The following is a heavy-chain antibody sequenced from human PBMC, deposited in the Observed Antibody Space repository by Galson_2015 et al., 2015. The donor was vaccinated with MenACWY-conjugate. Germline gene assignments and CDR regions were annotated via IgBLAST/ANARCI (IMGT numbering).Heavy chain of an antibody. CDR1: GSSFSSYA. D-gene: IGHD3/OR15-3a*01. Sequence: SLRLSCAASGSSFSSYAMGWVRQAPGKGLEWVSAIIASGATAFYADSVKGRFTISRDNSKNTLYLQMNSLGAEDTAVYYCTKVLWTAFSRYFDSWGQGTLVTVSS. V-gene: IGHV3-23*01. J-gene: IGHJ4*02. CDR3: TKVLWTAFSRYFDS. CDR2: IIASGATA.